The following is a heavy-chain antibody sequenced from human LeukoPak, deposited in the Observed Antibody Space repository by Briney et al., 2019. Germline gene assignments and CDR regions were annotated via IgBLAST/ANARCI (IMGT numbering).Heavy chain of an antibody. Sequence: VASVKVSCKASGYTFTGYYMHWVRQAPGQGLEWMGWINPNSGGTNYAQKFQGRVTMTRDTSISTVYMELSRLRSDDTAVYYCARGSSGWYSHLGYWGQGTLVTVSS. V-gene: IGHV1-2*02. CDR3: ARGSSGWYSHLGY. D-gene: IGHD6-19*01. J-gene: IGHJ4*02. CDR1: GYTFTGYY. CDR2: INPNSGGT.